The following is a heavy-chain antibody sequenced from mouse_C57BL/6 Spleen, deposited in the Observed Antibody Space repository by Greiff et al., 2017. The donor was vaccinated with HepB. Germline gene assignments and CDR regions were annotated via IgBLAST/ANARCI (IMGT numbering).Heavy chain of an antibody. D-gene: IGHD3-2*02. CDR3: ARQLRVREDSPKGY. J-gene: IGHJ4*01. CDR1: GFTFSDYG. CDR2: ISSGSSTI. Sequence: EVQLVESGGGLVKPGGSLKLSCAASGFTFSDYGMHWVRQAPEKGLEWVAYISSGSSTIYYADTVKGRFTISRDNAKNTLFLQMTSLRSEGTAMYYCARQLRVREDSPKGYWGQGASVSVSS. V-gene: IGHV5-17*01.